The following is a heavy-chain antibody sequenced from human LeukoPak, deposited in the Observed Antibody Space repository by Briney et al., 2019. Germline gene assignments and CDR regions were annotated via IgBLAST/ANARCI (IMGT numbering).Heavy chain of an antibody. V-gene: IGHV3-23*01. CDR1: GFTFGDYA. D-gene: IGHD6-13*01. CDR3: ARVGQGGELAAAGHFDY. CDR2: ISGSGGGR. Sequence: GGSLRLSCTASGFTFGDYAMSWVRQAPGKGLEWVSVISGSGGGRYYADSVKGRFTISRDNSKNTLYLQMNSLRAEDTAVYYCARVGQGGELAAAGHFDYWGQGTLVTVSS. J-gene: IGHJ4*02.